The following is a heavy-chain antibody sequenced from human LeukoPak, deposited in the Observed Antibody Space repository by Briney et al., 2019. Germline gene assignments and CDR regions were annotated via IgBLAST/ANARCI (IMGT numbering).Heavy chain of an antibody. Sequence: GGSLRLSCAASGFTFSSYAMHWVRQAPGKGLEWVSGITGGGTTYYADSVKGRVTISRDNSKNTLYLQMNSLRAEDTAVYYCAKDRHWLALDDWGQGTLVTVSS. D-gene: IGHD6-19*01. CDR3: AKDRHWLALDD. CDR2: ITGGGTT. J-gene: IGHJ4*02. CDR1: GFTFSSYA. V-gene: IGHV3-23*01.